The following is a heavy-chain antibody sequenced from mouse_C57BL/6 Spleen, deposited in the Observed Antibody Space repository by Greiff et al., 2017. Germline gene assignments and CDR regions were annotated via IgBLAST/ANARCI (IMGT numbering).Heavy chain of an antibody. Sequence: ESGPGLVKPSQSLSLTCSVTGYSITSGYYWNWIRQFPGNKLEWMGYISYDGSNNYNPSLKNRISITRDTSKNQFFLKLNSVTTEDTATYYCASGFITTVVAPFDYWGQGTTLTVSS. J-gene: IGHJ2*01. D-gene: IGHD1-1*01. CDR1: GYSITSGYY. CDR2: ISYDGSN. V-gene: IGHV3-6*01. CDR3: ASGFITTVVAPFDY.